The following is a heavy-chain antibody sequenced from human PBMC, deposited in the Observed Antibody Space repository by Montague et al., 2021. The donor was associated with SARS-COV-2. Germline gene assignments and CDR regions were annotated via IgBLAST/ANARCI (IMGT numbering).Heavy chain of an antibody. V-gene: IGHV4-39*02. CDR2: IDYSGNT. J-gene: IGHJ1*01. CDR3: ARDSYSRSWFKY. Sequence: SETLSLTCTVSPVSDGPIRSSTYSWGWIRQSPGKGLEWIGSIDYSGNTDYDPSLKSRVTMSEDTSKSQLSLRARSVTAADTAIYYCARDSYSRSWFKYWGQGTLVTVSS. CDR1: PVSDGPIRSSTYS. D-gene: IGHD6-13*01.